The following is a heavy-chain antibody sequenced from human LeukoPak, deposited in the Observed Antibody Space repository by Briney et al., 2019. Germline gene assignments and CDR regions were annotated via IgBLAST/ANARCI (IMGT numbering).Heavy chain of an antibody. CDR1: GDSVVNGDW. J-gene: IGHJ2*01. Sequence: PSETLSLTCDVSGDSVVNGDWWTWVRQPPGKGLEWIGEVSHSGYTNYNPSLESRVAISIDKSNNHFSLTLRSVSAADTAVYFCSRRSATYTWYLDVWGRGTLVTVS. D-gene: IGHD3-10*01. V-gene: IGHV4/OR15-8*02. CDR2: VSHSGYT. CDR3: SRRSATYTWYLDV.